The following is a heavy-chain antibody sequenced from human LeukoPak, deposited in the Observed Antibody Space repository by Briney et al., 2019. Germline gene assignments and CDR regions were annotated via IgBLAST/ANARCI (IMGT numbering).Heavy chain of an antibody. CDR2: LSSSGNMI. J-gene: IGHJ4*02. D-gene: IGHD3-10*01. CDR3: ARKIYGSENYIDY. CDR1: GFTFSDYY. V-gene: IGHV3-11*01. Sequence: PGGSLRLSCAASGFTFSDYYINWIRQAPGMGLEWVAYLSSSGNMIYYSDSVKGRFTISRDNAKNSVYLQMNSLRAEDTAVYYCARKIYGSENYIDYWGQGTLVTVSS.